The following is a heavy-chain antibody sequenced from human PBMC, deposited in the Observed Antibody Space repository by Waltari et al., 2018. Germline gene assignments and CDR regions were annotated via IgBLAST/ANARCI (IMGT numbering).Heavy chain of an antibody. CDR1: GGSFSGYY. CDR2: INHSGST. D-gene: IGHD3-22*01. Sequence: QVQLQQWGAGLLKPSETLSLTCAVYGGSFSGYYWSWIRQPPGKGLEWIGEINHSGSTNYNPSLKSRVTISVDTSKNQFSLKLSSVTAADTAVYYCARGIYYDSSGYPIDYWGQGTLVTVSS. CDR3: ARGIYYDSSGYPIDY. V-gene: IGHV4-34*01. J-gene: IGHJ4*02.